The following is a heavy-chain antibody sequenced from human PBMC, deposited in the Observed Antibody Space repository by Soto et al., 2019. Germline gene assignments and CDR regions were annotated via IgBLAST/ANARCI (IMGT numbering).Heavy chain of an antibody. D-gene: IGHD6-13*01. Sequence: EVQLVESGGVVVQPGGSLRLSCAASGFTFDDYTMHWVRQAPGKGLEWVSLISWDGGSTYYADSVKGRFTISRDNSKNSLYLQMNSLRTEDTSLYYCAKERSSSWYRFDYWGHGTLVTVSS. V-gene: IGHV3-43*01. CDR1: GFTFDDYT. CDR2: ISWDGGST. J-gene: IGHJ4*01. CDR3: AKERSSSWYRFDY.